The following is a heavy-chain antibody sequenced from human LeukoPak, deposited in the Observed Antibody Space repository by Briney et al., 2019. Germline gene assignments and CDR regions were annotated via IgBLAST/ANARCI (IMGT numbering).Heavy chain of an antibody. D-gene: IGHD1-26*01. V-gene: IGHV3-72*01. Sequence: PGGSLRLSCAASGFTFSDHYMDWVRQAPGKGLEWVGRSRNKVNSYTTEYAASVKGRFTISRDDSQNSVYLQMNSLKSEDTAVYLCVRGRYTGGYQTFDVWGQGTRVTVSS. CDR2: SRNKVNSYTT. CDR1: GFTFSDHY. J-gene: IGHJ3*01. CDR3: VRGRYTGGYQTFDV.